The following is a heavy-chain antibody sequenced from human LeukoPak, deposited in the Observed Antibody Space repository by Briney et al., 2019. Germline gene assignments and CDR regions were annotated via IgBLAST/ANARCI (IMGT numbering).Heavy chain of an antibody. CDR3: ARDSGDGYNYFDY. D-gene: IGHD5-24*01. Sequence: GRSLRLSCAASGFTLSSYAMRWVRQAPGKGLEWVAVISYDGSNKYYADSVKGRFTISRDNSKNTLYLQMNSLRAEDTAVYYCARDSGDGYNYFDYWGQGTLVTVSS. V-gene: IGHV3-30*01. CDR2: ISYDGSNK. CDR1: GFTLSSYA. J-gene: IGHJ4*02.